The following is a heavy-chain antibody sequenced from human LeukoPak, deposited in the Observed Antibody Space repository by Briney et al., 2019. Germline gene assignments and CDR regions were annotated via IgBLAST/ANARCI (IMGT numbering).Heavy chain of an antibody. CDR1: GFTFSNYA. V-gene: IGHV3-23*01. CDR3: AKDGDNWNYGSNWFDP. CDR2: ISSSGGST. Sequence: GGSLRLSCAASGFTFSNYAMSWVRQAPGKGLEWVSAISSSGGSTYYADSVRGRITISRDNSKNTLDLQMNSLKAEDTALYYCAKDGDNWNYGSNWFDPWGQGTLVTVSS. D-gene: IGHD1-7*01. J-gene: IGHJ5*02.